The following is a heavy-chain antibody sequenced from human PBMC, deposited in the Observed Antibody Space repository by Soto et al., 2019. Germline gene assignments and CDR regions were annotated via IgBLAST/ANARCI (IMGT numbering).Heavy chain of an antibody. CDR1: GFTFDDYA. CDR3: AKARGSSGQHDAFDI. V-gene: IGHV3-9*01. Sequence: GGSLRLSCAASGFTFDDYAMHWVRQAPGKGLEWVSGISWNSGSIGYADSVKGRFTISRDNAKNSLYLQMNSLRAEDTALDYCAKARGSSGQHDAFDIWGQGTMVTVSS. J-gene: IGHJ3*02. D-gene: IGHD3-22*01. CDR2: ISWNSGSI.